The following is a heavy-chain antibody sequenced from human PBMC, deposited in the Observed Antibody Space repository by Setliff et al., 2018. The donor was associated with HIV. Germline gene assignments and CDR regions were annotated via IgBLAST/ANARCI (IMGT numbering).Heavy chain of an antibody. CDR2: IYQSGST. D-gene: IGHD3-10*01. Sequence: PSETLSLTCTVSGYSISSGYYWGWIRQPPGKGLEWIGNIYQSGSTYYNPSLKSRVTISIDRSKNQFSLKLSSVTAADTAVYYCARSTYYYGSGKGSGWFDPWGQGTLVTVSS. V-gene: IGHV4-38-2*02. CDR1: GYSISSGYY. J-gene: IGHJ5*02. CDR3: ARSTYYYGSGKGSGWFDP.